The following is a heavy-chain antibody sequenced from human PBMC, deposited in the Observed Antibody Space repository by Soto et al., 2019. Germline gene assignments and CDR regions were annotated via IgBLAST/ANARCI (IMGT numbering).Heavy chain of an antibody. CDR1: GGSSSGYY. CDR2: INHSGST. V-gene: IGHV4-34*01. D-gene: IGHD2-2*01. J-gene: IGHJ3*02. CDR3: ARGECSSVYCFTRWALDI. Sequence: QVQLQQWGAGLLKPSETLSLTCAVSGGSSSGYYWTWIRQTPGKGLEWIGEINHSGSTNYEPSLKSRVSISADTSKKQFSLNLTSVTAADTAVYYCARGECSSVYCFTRWALDIWGQVTVVTVSS.